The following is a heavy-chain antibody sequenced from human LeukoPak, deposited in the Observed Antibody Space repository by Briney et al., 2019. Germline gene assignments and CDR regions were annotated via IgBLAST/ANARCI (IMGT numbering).Heavy chain of an antibody. V-gene: IGHV1-2*02. D-gene: IGHD4-17*01. J-gene: IGHJ4*02. CDR1: GYTFTDYY. CDR3: ARGSRHGDFGDY. CDR2: INPNSGGT. Sequence: GASVKVSCKASGYTFTDYYMHWVRQAPGQGLEWMGWINPNSGGTNYAQKLQGRVTVTTDTSISTANMELSRLRSDDTAVYYCARGSRHGDFGDYWGQGTLVTVSS.